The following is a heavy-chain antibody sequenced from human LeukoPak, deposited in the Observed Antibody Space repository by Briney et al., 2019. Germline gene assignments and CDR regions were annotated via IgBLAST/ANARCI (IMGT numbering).Heavy chain of an antibody. D-gene: IGHD6-13*01. CDR2: IYNSGST. CDR1: GGSISSGGYY. Sequence: PSETLSLTCTGSGGSISSGGYYWNWIRQHPGKGLEWIGYIYNSGSTYYNPSLKSRCTISVDTSKNQLSLKLSSVTAADTAVYYCARHVSFRGSSWPTDVWGQGTTVTVSS. V-gene: IGHV4-31*03. J-gene: IGHJ6*02. CDR3: ARHVSFRGSSWPTDV.